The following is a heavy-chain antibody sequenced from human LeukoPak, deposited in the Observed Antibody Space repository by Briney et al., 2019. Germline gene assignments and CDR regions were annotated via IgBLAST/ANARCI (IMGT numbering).Heavy chain of an antibody. CDR1: GFTFSSYA. Sequence: GGSLRLSCAASGFTFSSYAMHWVRQAPGKGLEWVAVISYDGSNKYYADSVKGRFTISRDNSKNTLYLQMNSLRAEDTAVYYCARAWDIVVVPGAMGHPLLDYWGQGTLITVSS. CDR3: ARAWDIVVVPGAMGHPLLDY. D-gene: IGHD2-2*01. V-gene: IGHV3-30-3*01. J-gene: IGHJ4*02. CDR2: ISYDGSNK.